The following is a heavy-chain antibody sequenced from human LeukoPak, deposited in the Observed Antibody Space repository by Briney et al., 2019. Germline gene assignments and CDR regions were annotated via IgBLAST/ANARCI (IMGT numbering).Heavy chain of an antibody. CDR1: GFTFNNYG. D-gene: IGHD5-24*01. CDR2: IWYDGRSK. V-gene: IGHV3-33*01. CDR3: ARGDGYNFFDY. J-gene: IGHJ4*02. Sequence: PGGSLRLSCAASGFTFNNYGMHWVRRAPGKGLEWVAVIWYDGRSKYYADSVKGRFTISRDNSKDTLYLQMNSLRAEDTAVYYCARGDGYNFFDYWGQGTLVTVSS.